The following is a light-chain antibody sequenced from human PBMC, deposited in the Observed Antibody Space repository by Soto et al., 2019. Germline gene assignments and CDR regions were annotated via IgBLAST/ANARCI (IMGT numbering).Light chain of an antibody. J-gene: IGKJ1*01. CDR2: KAS. V-gene: IGKV1-5*03. CDR1: QSISSW. CDR3: HQYNSYWT. Sequence: DIQMTQSPSTLSASVGERVTITCRASQSISSWLAWYQQKPVKAPKLLIYKASSLESGVPSRCSVSGSGTEFTLTISSLQTDEFATYYCHQYNSYWTFGQGTKVEVK.